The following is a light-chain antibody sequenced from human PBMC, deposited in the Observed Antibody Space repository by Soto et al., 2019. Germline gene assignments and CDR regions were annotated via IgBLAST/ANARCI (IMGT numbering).Light chain of an antibody. J-gene: IGLJ3*02. Sequence: QSALTQPASVSGSPGQSITISCTRTSNDFGTYYFVSWYQQHPDKAPKLIIYDVTERPSGVSNRFSGSKSGNTASLTISGHQDEDEAHYYCCSSATYTMMFGGGTKVTVL. CDR1: SNDFGTYYF. CDR3: CSSATYTMM. CDR2: DVT. V-gene: IGLV2-23*02.